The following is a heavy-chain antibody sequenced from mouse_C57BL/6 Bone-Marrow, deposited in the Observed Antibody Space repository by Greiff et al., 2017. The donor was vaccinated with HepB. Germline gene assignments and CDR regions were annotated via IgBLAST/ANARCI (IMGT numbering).Heavy chain of an antibody. CDR3: AITDYFDY. J-gene: IGHJ2*01. CDR2: INPNNGGT. Sequence: EVQLQQSGPELVKPGASVKISCKASGYTFTDYYMNWVKQSHGKSLEWIGDINPNNGGTSYNQKFKGKATLTVDKSSSTTYMEHRSLTSEDSAVYYCAITDYFDYWGQGTTLTVSS. CDR1: GYTFTDYY. V-gene: IGHV1-26*01.